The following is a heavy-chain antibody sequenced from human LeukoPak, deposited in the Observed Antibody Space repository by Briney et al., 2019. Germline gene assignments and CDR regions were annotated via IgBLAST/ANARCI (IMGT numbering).Heavy chain of an antibody. J-gene: IGHJ4*02. CDR2: ISSSSSTI. D-gene: IGHD6-19*01. CDR1: GFTFSSHS. Sequence: GGSLRLSCAASGFTFSSHSMNWVRQAPGKGLEWVSYISSSSSTIYYADSVKGRFTISRENAKNTLYLQMNSLRAEDTAVYYCAKRDSSAWYDYWGQGTLVTVSS. V-gene: IGHV3-48*01. CDR3: AKRDSSAWYDY.